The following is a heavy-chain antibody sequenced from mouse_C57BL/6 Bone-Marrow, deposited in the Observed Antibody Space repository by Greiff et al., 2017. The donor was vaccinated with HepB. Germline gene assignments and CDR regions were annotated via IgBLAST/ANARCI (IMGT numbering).Heavy chain of an antibody. CDR1: GFTFNTYA. CDR2: LRSKSSNYAT. D-gene: IGHD4-1*01. Sequence: EVQRVESGGGLVQPKGSLKLSCAASGFTFNTYAMHWVSQAPGKGLEWVARLRSKSSNYATYYAESVKDRFTISRDDSQSMLYLQMNNLKTEDTAMYYCVRECLGRGAMYYWGQGTSVTVSS. V-gene: IGHV10-3*01. J-gene: IGHJ4*01. CDR3: VRECLGRGAMYY.